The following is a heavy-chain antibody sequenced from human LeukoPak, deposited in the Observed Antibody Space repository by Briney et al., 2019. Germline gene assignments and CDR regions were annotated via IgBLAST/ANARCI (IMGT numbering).Heavy chain of an antibody. CDR1: GFTFSSYA. D-gene: IGHD3-22*01. CDR2: ISGSGGST. J-gene: IGHJ4*01. CDR3: AKDLPSGYYYDSSGYLPYFDY. Sequence: GGSLRLSCAASGFTFSSYAMSWVRQAPGKGLEWVSAISGSGGSTYYADSVKGRFTISRDNSKNTLYLQMNSLRAEDTAVYYCAKDLPSGYYYDSSGYLPYFDYWGHGTLVTVSS. V-gene: IGHV3-23*01.